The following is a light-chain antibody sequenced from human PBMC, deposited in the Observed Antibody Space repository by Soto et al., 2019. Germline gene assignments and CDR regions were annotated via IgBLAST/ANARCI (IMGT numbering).Light chain of an antibody. J-gene: IGKJ1*01. CDR1: QNIHDY. Sequence: DIEMTQSPSTLSASVGDRVTITCRASQNIHDYLAWYQQKPGEAPKLLIYEAANLESGVPSRFSGSGTGTEFTLTISSLQPDDFATYYCQQSNNYPWTFGQGTRVEI. CDR2: EAA. CDR3: QQSNNYPWT. V-gene: IGKV1-5*03.